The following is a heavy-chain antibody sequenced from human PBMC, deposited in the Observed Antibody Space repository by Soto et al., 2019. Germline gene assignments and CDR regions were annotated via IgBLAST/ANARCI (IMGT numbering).Heavy chain of an antibody. J-gene: IGHJ5*02. CDR3: ARALMTTVTTQWFDP. Sequence: SETLSLTCTVSGGSISSGDYYWSWIRQPPGKGLEWIGYIYYSGSAYYNQSLKNRVTISVDTSKNQFSLKLSSVTAADAALYYCARALMTTVTTQWFDPWGQGTLVTVSS. V-gene: IGHV4-30-4*02. D-gene: IGHD4-17*01. CDR1: GGSISSGDYY. CDR2: IYYSGSA.